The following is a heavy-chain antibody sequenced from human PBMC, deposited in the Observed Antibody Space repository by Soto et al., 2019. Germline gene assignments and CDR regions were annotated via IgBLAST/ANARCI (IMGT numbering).Heavy chain of an antibody. D-gene: IGHD2-8*02. J-gene: IGHJ4*01. CDR2: IFYSGTT. CDR1: GGSIISSSYY. CDR3: ATLRTREGGTGEFDY. V-gene: IGHV4-39*01. Sequence: SETLSLTCIVSGGSIISSSYYWAWIRQPPGKGLEWIGSIFYSGTTYYNPSLKSRDALSVDTSKNQFSRKLHSVTAADTAVYFCATLRTREGGTGEFDYWGHGTLVTVSS.